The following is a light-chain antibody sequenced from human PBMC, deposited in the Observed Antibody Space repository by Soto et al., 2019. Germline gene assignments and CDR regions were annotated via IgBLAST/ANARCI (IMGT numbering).Light chain of an antibody. V-gene: IGKV3-15*01. J-gene: IGKJ1*01. Sequence: EIVMTQSPATLSVSPGERATLSCRASQSVRSNLAWYQQKPGQAPGLLIYGASTRATGIPARFSGSGSGTEFTLTINSLQSEDFAVYYCQQYNNWPPGTFGRGTKVDIK. CDR2: GAS. CDR1: QSVRSN. CDR3: QQYNNWPPGT.